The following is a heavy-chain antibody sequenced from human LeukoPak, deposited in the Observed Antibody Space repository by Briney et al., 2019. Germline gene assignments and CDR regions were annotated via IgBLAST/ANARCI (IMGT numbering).Heavy chain of an antibody. CDR1: GGSISSYY. V-gene: IGHV4-59*01. CDR3: ARGGYSHSNF. CDR2: IYYSGST. Sequence: SEALSLTCTVSGGSISSYYWTWIRQPPGKGLEWIGYIYYSGSTNYNPSLKSRVTISVDTSKNQFSLKLNSVTAADTAVYYCARGGYSHSNFWGQGTLVTVSS. J-gene: IGHJ4*02. D-gene: IGHD5-18*01.